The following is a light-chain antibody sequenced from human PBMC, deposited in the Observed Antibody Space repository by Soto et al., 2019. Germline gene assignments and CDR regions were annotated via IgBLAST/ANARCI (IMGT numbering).Light chain of an antibody. J-gene: IGKJ2*01. Sequence: ETVVPQSPATLSVSPGERATLSCRASQRVGRNLAWYLQRPDRAPRLLIYGAATRATGIPARFSGSGSGTEFTLTISSLQSEDFAVYYCQQYNNWPPYTFGQGTKLEIK. V-gene: IGKV3-15*01. CDR1: QRVGRN. CDR3: QQYNNWPPYT. CDR2: GAA.